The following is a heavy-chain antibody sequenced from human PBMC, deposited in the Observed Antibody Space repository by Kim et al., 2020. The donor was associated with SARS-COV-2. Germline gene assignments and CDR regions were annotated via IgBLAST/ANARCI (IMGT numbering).Heavy chain of an antibody. CDR1: GGSISSYY. CDR2: IYYSGST. D-gene: IGHD2-15*01. J-gene: IGHJ4*02. Sequence: SETLSLTCTVSGGSISSYYWSWIRQPPGKGLEWIGYIYYSGSTNYNPSLKSRVTISVDTSKNQFSLKLSSVTAADTAVYYCARGGRYCSGGSCYSAVYWGQGTLVTVSS. V-gene: IGHV4-59*01. CDR3: ARGGRYCSGGSCYSAVY.